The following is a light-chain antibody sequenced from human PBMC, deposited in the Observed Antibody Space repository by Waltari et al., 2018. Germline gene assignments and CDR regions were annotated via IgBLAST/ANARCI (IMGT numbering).Light chain of an antibody. CDR2: GTS. Sequence: EIVLTQSPGTLSLSPGERASLSCRASQTIRSTYLAWYQHHPGRAPRLLFYGTSIRATGIADRFGGSGSGTDCTLIISRLEAEDVAVYYCQQYGSSPHTFGQRSKLEIQ. V-gene: IGKV3-20*01. J-gene: IGKJ2*01. CDR1: QTIRSTY. CDR3: QQYGSSPHT.